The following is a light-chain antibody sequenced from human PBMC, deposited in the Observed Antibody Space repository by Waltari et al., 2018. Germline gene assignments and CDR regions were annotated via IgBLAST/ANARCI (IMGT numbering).Light chain of an antibody. CDR1: QSVSSN. V-gene: IGKV3-15*01. CDR2: CAS. CDR3: QHYNSWPRT. J-gene: IGKJ1*01. Sequence: EILMTQSPATLSVSPGERATLSCRASQSVSSNLAWYQQKPGQAPRLLIFCASTRATGIPARFSGSGSGTEFTLTISSLLSEDFAVYYCQHYNSWPRTFGQGTNVEIK.